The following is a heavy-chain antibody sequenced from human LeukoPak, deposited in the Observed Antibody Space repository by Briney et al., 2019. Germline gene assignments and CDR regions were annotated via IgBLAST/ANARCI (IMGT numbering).Heavy chain of an antibody. CDR1: GYTFTSYD. Sequence: ASVKVSCKASGYTFTSYDINWVRQATGQGLEWMGWMNPNSGNTGYAQKFQGRVTITRNTSISTAFMELSSLTSEDTAVYYCARSGGCNGGSCYGENWFDPWGQGTLVTVSS. J-gene: IGHJ5*02. V-gene: IGHV1-8*01. CDR3: ARSGGCNGGSCYGENWFDP. CDR2: MNPNSGNT. D-gene: IGHD2-15*01.